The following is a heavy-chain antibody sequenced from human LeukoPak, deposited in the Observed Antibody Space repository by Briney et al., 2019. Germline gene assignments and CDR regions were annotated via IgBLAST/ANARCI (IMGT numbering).Heavy chain of an antibody. D-gene: IGHD6-13*01. J-gene: IGHJ4*02. CDR1: GFSLSTSGVG. V-gene: IGHV2-5*01. CDR3: AHRTSIAAADY. CDR2: IYWNDDK. Sequence: ESGPTLVKPTQILTLTCTFSGFSLSTSGVGVGWIRQPPGKALEWLALIYWNDDKRYSPSLKSRLTITKDTSKNQVVLTMTNMDPVDTATYYCAHRTSIAAADYWGQGTLVTVSS.